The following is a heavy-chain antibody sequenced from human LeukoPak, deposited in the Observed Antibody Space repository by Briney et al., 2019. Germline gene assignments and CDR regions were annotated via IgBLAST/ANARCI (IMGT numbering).Heavy chain of an antibody. CDR3: ARDTSLASSSRPLYFDY. V-gene: IGHV4-39*07. J-gene: IGHJ4*02. Sequence: PSETLSLTCTVSGGSISSSSYYWGWIRQPPGKGLEWIGSIYYSGSTYYNPSLKSRVTISVDTSKNQFSLKLSSVTAADTAVYYCARDTSLASSSRPLYFDYWGQGTLVTVSS. CDR1: GGSISSSSYY. CDR2: IYYSGST. D-gene: IGHD6-13*01.